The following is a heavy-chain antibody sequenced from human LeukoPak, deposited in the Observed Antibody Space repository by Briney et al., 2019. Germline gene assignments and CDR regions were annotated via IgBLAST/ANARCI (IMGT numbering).Heavy chain of an antibody. D-gene: IGHD3-22*01. J-gene: IGHJ3*02. Sequence: KPSETLSLTCTVSGGSISGYYWSWIRQSPGKGLVWIGYMYYSGSTNYNPYLKSRVTMSVDMSKNQFSLKLSSVTAADTALYYCAGHFTYYYDSSGYPRDAFDIWGQGTMVTVSS. CDR1: GGSISGYY. CDR3: AGHFTYYYDSSGYPRDAFDI. V-gene: IGHV4-59*08. CDR2: MYYSGST.